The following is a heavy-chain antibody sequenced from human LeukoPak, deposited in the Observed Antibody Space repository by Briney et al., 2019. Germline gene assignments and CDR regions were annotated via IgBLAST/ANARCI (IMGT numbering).Heavy chain of an antibody. J-gene: IGHJ3*02. CDR1: GGTFSSYA. V-gene: IGHV1-69*01. D-gene: IGHD3-10*01. CDR2: IIPIFGTA. CDR3: ARQYYYGSGSTARYAFDI. Sequence: ASVKVSCKASGGTFSSYAISWVRQAPGQGLEWMGGIIPIFGTANYAQKFQGRVTITADESTSTAYMELSSLRSEDTAVYYCARQYYYGSGSTARYAFDIWGQGTMVTVSS.